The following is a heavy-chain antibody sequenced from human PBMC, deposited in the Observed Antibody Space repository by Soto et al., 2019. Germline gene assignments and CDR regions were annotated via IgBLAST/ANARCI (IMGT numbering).Heavy chain of an antibody. CDR1: GFIFRNYA. CDR3: ARETYISYSMDV. CDR2: IWFDGSNE. V-gene: IGHV3-33*01. D-gene: IGHD3-3*02. Sequence: GGSLRLSCGASGFIFRNYAMHWVRQVPGKGPEWVALIWFDGSNEKYAASVKGRFTISRDNSKNTLYLQMNSLRAEDTAVYYCARETYISYSMDVWGQGTTVTAP. J-gene: IGHJ6*02.